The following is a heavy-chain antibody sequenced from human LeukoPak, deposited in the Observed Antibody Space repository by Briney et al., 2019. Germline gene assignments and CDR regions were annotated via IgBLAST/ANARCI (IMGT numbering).Heavy chain of an antibody. D-gene: IGHD6-13*01. J-gene: IGHJ4*02. CDR2: INHSGST. V-gene: IGHV4-34*01. CDR1: GGSFSGYY. CDR3: ARATGYSSRGYFDY. Sequence: SETLSLTCAVYGGSFSGYYWSWNRQPPGKGLEWIGEINHSGSTNYNPSLKSRVTISVDTSKNQFSLKLSSVTAADTAVYYCARATGYSSRGYFDYWGQGTLVTVSS.